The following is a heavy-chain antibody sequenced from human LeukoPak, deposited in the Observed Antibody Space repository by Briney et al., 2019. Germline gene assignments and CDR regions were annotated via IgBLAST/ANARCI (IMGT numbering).Heavy chain of an antibody. CDR3: AAAFLSSIPFGY. Sequence: GGSLRLSCAASGFTFSSYGTHWVRQAPGKGLEWVAVISYDGSNKYYADSVKGRFTISRDNSKNTLYLQMNSLRAEDTAVYYCAAAFLSSIPFGYWGQGTLVTVSS. D-gene: IGHD3-3*02. CDR2: ISYDGSNK. V-gene: IGHV3-30*03. J-gene: IGHJ4*02. CDR1: GFTFSSYG.